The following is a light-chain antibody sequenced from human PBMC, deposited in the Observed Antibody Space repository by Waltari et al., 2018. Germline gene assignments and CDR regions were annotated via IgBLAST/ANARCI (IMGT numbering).Light chain of an antibody. CDR3: QQYDGSVVT. J-gene: IGKJ4*01. CDR2: GAS. CDR1: QTITGSW. Sequence: EIVLTQSPGTLSESPGERVTVSCRASQTITGSWLTWYHQKPGQAPRLLIYGASNRAPGIPDRFSGSGSGTDFTLTISRLEPEDSAVYYCQQYDGSVVTFGGGTKVEI. V-gene: IGKV3-20*01.